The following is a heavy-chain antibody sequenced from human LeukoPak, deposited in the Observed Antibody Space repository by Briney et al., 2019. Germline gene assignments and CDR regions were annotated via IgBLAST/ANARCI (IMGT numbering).Heavy chain of an antibody. CDR2: INHSGST. Sequence: SETLSLTCTVSGGSIGSSNYYWGWIRQPPGKGLEWIGEINHSGSTNYNPSLKSRVTISVDTSKNQFSLKLSSVTAADTAVYYCARYPTQNAFDIWGQGTMVTVSS. J-gene: IGHJ3*02. CDR3: ARYPTQNAFDI. V-gene: IGHV4-39*01. CDR1: GGSIGSSNYY.